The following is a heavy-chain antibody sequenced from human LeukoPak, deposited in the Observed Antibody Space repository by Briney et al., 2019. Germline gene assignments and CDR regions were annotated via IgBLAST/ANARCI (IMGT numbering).Heavy chain of an antibody. CDR1: GFTFSSYA. J-gene: IGHJ4*02. V-gene: IGHV3-30-3*01. Sequence: GGSLRLSCAASGFTFSSYAMHWVRQAPGKGLEWVAVISYDGSKKYYADSVKGRFTISRDNSKNTLYLRMNSLRTEDTAVYYCATDRKGNLGVFEYWGQGTLVTVSS. CDR2: ISYDGSKK. CDR3: ATDRKGNLGVFEY. D-gene: IGHD3-16*01.